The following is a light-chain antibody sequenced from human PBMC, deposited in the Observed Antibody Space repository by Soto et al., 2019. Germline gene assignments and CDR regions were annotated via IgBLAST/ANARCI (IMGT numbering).Light chain of an antibody. V-gene: IGKV1-16*01. CDR1: QRISKY. Sequence: DIQMTQSPSSLSASVGDRFSITCLAIQRISKYLNWYQQKPGKAPKFLIYAASNLQSGVPSRFSGSGSGTDFTLTISSLQPEDFETYYCQQLNSYPITFGQGTRLEIK. CDR3: QQLNSYPIT. CDR2: AAS. J-gene: IGKJ5*01.